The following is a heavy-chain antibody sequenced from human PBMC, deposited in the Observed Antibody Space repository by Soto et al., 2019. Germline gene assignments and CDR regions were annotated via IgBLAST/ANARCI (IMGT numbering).Heavy chain of an antibody. CDR3: ARVSATGWVVNGRDYFYY. CDR2: ISTSGNII. CDR1: GFTVSRYE. Sequence: SGGSLRLSCAASGFTVSRYELNWVRQAPGKGLEWISYISTSGNIIYYADSVKGRFTISRDNADNAKSSLYLQMDSLRAEDTAVYHCARVSATGWVVNGRDYFYYGGQGPLVTV. D-gene: IGHD6-19*01. V-gene: IGHV3-48*03. J-gene: IGHJ4*02.